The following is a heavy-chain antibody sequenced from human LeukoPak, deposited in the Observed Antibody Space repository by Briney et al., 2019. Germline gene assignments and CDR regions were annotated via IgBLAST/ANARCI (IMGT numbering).Heavy chain of an antibody. D-gene: IGHD3-10*01. J-gene: IGHJ6*02. Sequence: GSLGLSFAGSGFHFYYYAMHWVRPVPGKGLEWVSLISWDGGTTYYADSVKGRFTISRDNSKNSLDLEMNSLRGEDSALYYCAKGHRGSTYYNGMDVWGQGTTVTVSS. CDR3: AKGHRGSTYYNGMDV. CDR1: GFHFYYYA. CDR2: ISWDGGTT. V-gene: IGHV3-43D*03.